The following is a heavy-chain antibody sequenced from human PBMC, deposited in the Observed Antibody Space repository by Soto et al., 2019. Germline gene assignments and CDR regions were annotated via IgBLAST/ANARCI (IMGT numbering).Heavy chain of an antibody. CDR2: IYYSGST. CDR3: ASSRNDWYGPTFDY. D-gene: IGHD3-9*01. CDR1: CGSISSYY. J-gene: IGHJ4*02. Sequence: SETLSLTCTVSCGSISSYYWSWIRQPPGKGLEWIGYIYYSGSTNYNPSLKSRVTISVDTSKNQFSLKLSSVTAADTAVYYCASSRNDWYGPTFDYWVQGPLVTISS. V-gene: IGHV4-59*08.